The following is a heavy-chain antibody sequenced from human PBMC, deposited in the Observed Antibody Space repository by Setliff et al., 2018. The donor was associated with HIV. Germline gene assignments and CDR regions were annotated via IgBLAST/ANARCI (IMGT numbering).Heavy chain of an antibody. D-gene: IGHD6-19*01. Sequence: SETLSLTCTVSGVSVSRDGYYWSWIRQLPGKDLEWIAFISYIGTTFYNPSLKSRVTISADTSKNQFSLKLSSVTAADTAVYYCARQPGIVVAGPLDYWGLGTLVTVSS. CDR2: ISYIGTT. J-gene: IGHJ4*02. CDR1: GVSVSRDGYY. CDR3: ARQPGIVVAGPLDY. V-gene: IGHV4-39*01.